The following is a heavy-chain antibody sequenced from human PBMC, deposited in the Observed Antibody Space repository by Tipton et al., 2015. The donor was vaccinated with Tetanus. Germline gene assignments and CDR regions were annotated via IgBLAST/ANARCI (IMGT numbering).Heavy chain of an antibody. D-gene: IGHD6-19*01. J-gene: IGHJ3*01. V-gene: IGHV5-51*01. CDR1: GYSLTTHR. CDR3: ARKTIAVLGAQKSDAQKGDGLDV. CDR2: IYPADSDS. Sequence: QLVQSGAEVKKPGESLKISCQGFGYSLTTHRIAWVRQMPGQGLEWVGIIYPADSDSRYSPSFQGQVTLSADKSINSAYLQWSSLKASDTAMYYCARKTIAVLGAQKSDAQKGDGLDVWGQGTMVTVSS.